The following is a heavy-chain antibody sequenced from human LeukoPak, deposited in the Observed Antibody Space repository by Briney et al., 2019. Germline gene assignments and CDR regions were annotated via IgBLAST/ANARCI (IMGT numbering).Heavy chain of an antibody. CDR2: SSSSGRYI. Sequence: GGSLRLSCAASGFTLSSYTMNWVRQAPGKGLEWVSYSSSSGRYIYYADSVKGRFTISRDNSKNTLYLQMNSLRAEDTAVYYCAKDMRSSWYEDAFDIWGQGTMVTVSS. J-gene: IGHJ3*02. CDR3: AKDMRSSWYEDAFDI. D-gene: IGHD6-13*01. CDR1: GFTLSSYT. V-gene: IGHV3-21*01.